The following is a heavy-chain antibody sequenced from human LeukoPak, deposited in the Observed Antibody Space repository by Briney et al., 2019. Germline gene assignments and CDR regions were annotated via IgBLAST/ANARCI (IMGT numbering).Heavy chain of an antibody. V-gene: IGHV3-9*01. CDR3: ARGENSGWRNVYYFDY. Sequence: TGGSLRLSCAGSGFIFNNYAMHWVRQPPGKGLEWVSGISWNSGTIDYADSVRGRFTISRDNAKNSLYLQMDSLRAEDTAVYYCARGENSGWRNVYYFDYWGQGTLVTVSS. D-gene: IGHD6-19*01. J-gene: IGHJ4*02. CDR2: ISWNSGTI. CDR1: GFIFNNYA.